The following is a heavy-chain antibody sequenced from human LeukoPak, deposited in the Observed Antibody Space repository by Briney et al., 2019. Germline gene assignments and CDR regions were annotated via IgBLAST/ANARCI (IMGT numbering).Heavy chain of an antibody. Sequence: PSETLSLTCAVYGGSFSGYYWSWIRQPPGKGLEWIGEINHSGSTNYNPSLKSRVTISVDTSKSQFSLKLSSVTAADTAVYYCARLSLAVAGTQYYYYYYMDVWGKGTTVTISS. CDR1: GGSFSGYY. V-gene: IGHV4-34*01. J-gene: IGHJ6*03. CDR3: ARLSLAVAGTQYYYYYYMDV. CDR2: INHSGST. D-gene: IGHD6-19*01.